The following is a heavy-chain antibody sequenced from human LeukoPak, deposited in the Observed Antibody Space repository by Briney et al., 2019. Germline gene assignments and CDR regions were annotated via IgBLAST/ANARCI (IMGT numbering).Heavy chain of an antibody. CDR2: IKYDGSED. V-gene: IGHV3-7*01. CDR1: GFTFSRYW. CDR3: KSGGAAPGSFDY. J-gene: IGHJ4*02. D-gene: IGHD1-1*01. Sequence: GGSLRPSCAASGFTFSRYWMSWMRQAPGKGLEWVANIKYDGSEDYYVDSVKGRFTISRDNAKNTLYLQLNSLRVEDTAVYYCKSGGAAPGSFDYWGQGTLVTVSP.